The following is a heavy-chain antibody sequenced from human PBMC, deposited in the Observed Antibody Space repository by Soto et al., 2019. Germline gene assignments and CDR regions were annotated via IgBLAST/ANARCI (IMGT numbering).Heavy chain of an antibody. D-gene: IGHD3-22*01. CDR3: ARSEVVVIRLDY. J-gene: IGHJ4*02. CDR2: ISYNGRT. CDR1: GGSISSHY. Sequence: SETLSLTCTVSGGSISSHYWSWIRQHPGKGLEWIGFISYNGRTSYNPSLKSRVTISADTSKNQISLELNSVTAADTAVYYCARSEVVVIRLDYWGQGTPVTVSS. V-gene: IGHV4-59*06.